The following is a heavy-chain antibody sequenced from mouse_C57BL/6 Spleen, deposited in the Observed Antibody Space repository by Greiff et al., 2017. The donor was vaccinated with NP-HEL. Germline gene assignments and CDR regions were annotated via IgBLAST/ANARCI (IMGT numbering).Heavy chain of an antibody. CDR1: GFTFSDYY. CDR3: ARRGGSSYVGAMDY. J-gene: IGHJ4*01. Sequence: EVMLVESGGGLVQPGGSLKLSCAASGFTFSDYYMYWVRQTPEKRLEWVAYISNGGGSTYYPDTVKGRFTISRDNAKNTLYLQMSRLKSEDTAMYYWARRGGSSYVGAMDYWGQGTSVTVSS. CDR2: ISNGGGST. V-gene: IGHV5-12*01. D-gene: IGHD1-1*01.